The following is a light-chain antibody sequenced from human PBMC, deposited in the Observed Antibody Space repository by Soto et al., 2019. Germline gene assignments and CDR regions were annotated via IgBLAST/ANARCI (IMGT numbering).Light chain of an antibody. V-gene: IGLV2-11*02. Sequence: QSALTQPRSVSGSPGQSVTISCTGTSSDVGGYNYVSWYQQYPGKAPKLMIYDVSKRPSGVPDRFSGSKSGNTASLTISGLQAEDEADYYCCSYAGSYTYVVFGGGTKVTVL. CDR1: SSDVGGYNY. CDR2: DVS. J-gene: IGLJ2*01. CDR3: CSYAGSYTYVV.